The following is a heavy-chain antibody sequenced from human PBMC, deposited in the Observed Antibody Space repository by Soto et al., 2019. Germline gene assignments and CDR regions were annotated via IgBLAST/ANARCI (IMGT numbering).Heavy chain of an antibody. Sequence: EVQLLESGGGLIQPGGSLRLCCAASGFMFSSYAMSWVRQAPGKGLEWVSSISASGGTANLADSVEGRCTISRNHSKRMMYLQMNTLRAADTAVYCCAKLTSPADSTGYYYERVSGWIDSWGKGTLVTVSS. J-gene: IGHJ5*01. D-gene: IGHD3-22*01. V-gene: IGHV3-23*01. CDR2: ISASGGTA. CDR1: GFMFSSYA. CDR3: AKLTSPADSTGYYYERVSGWIDS.